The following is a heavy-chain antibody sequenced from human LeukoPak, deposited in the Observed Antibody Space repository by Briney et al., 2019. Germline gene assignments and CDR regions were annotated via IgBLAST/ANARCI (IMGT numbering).Heavy chain of an antibody. CDR2: INPNSGGK. Sequence: ASVKVSCKASGYTFTGYYMHWVRQAPGQGLEWMGWINPNSGGKNYAQKFQGRVTMTRDTSISTAYMELSRLRSDDTAVYYCARHRGLRHAFDIWGQGTMVTVSS. CDR3: ARHRGLRHAFDI. D-gene: IGHD4-17*01. J-gene: IGHJ3*02. V-gene: IGHV1-2*02. CDR1: GYTFTGYY.